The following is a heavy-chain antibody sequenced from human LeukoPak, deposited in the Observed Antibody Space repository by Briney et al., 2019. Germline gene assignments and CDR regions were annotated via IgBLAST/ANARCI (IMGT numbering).Heavy chain of an antibody. V-gene: IGHV3-43D*04. D-gene: IGHD4-23*01. J-gene: IGHJ4*02. CDR3: AKDGETTVVSYFDY. Sequence: GGSLRLSCAASGFTFDDYAMHWVRHAPGKGLEWVSLISWDGGSTYYADSVKGRFTISRDNSKNSLYLQINSLRAEDTALYYCAKDGETTVVSYFDYWGQGTLVTDSS. CDR2: ISWDGGST. CDR1: GFTFDDYA.